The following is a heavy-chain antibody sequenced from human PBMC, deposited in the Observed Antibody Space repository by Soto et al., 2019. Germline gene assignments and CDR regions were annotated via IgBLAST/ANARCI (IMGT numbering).Heavy chain of an antibody. J-gene: IGHJ2*01. CDR3: ARRDYYGDYIGWYFDL. Sequence: QVQLQESGPGLVKPSQTLSLTCTVSGGSISSGGYYWSWIRQHPGKGLEWIGYIYYSGSTYYNPSLKSRVTISVDTSKNQFSLKLSSVTAADTAVYYCARRDYYGDYIGWYFDLWGRGTLVTVSS. CDR2: IYYSGST. D-gene: IGHD4-17*01. CDR1: GGSISSGGYY. V-gene: IGHV4-31*03.